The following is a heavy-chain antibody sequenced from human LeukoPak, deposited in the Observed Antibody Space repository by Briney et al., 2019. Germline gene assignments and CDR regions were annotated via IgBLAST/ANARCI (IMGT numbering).Heavy chain of an antibody. Sequence: PSETLSLTCTVSGGSISSYHWSWIRQPPGKGLEWIGYIYYSGSTNYNPSLKSRVTISVDTSKNQFSLKLSSVIAADTAVYYCARHLLYSSYDRYFDYWGQGTLVTVSS. CDR2: IYYSGST. V-gene: IGHV4-59*08. D-gene: IGHD5-12*01. CDR1: GGSISSYH. J-gene: IGHJ4*02. CDR3: ARHLLYSSYDRYFDY.